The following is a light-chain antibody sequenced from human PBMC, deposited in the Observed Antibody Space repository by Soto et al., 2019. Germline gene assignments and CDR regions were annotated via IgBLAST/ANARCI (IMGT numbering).Light chain of an antibody. CDR2: WAS. Sequence: DIVMTQSPDSLAVSLGERATINCKSSQSVLYSSNNKNYLAWYQQKPRQPPKLLIYWASTRESGVPDRFSGSGSGTDFTLTISSLQAEDEAVYYCQQYLNTPYTFGQGTKLEIK. V-gene: IGKV4-1*01. CDR3: QQYLNTPYT. J-gene: IGKJ2*01. CDR1: QSVLYSSNNKNY.